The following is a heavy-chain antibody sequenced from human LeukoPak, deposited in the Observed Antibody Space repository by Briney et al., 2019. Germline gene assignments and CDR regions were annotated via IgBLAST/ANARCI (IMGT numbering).Heavy chain of an antibody. Sequence: PGGSLRLSCAASGFTFSNAWMSWVRQAPGKGLEGVGRIKSKTDGGTTDYAAPVKGRFTISRDDSKITLYLQMNSLKTEDTAVYYCTTGYCSRTSCYYFDYWGQGTLVTVSS. CDR3: TTGYCSRTSCYYFDY. V-gene: IGHV3-15*01. J-gene: IGHJ4*02. D-gene: IGHD2-2*01. CDR1: GFTFSNAW. CDR2: IKSKTDGGTT.